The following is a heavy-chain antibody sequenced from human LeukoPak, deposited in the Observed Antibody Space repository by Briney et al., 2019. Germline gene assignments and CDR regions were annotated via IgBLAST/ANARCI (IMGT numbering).Heavy chain of an antibody. CDR1: GFRFNTYW. V-gene: IGHV3-7*01. CDR3: ASTSGPYYFDY. J-gene: IGHJ4*02. D-gene: IGHD3-16*01. CDR2: IKEDGSQT. Sequence: PGGSLRLSCAASGFRFNTYWMTWVRQAPGKGLEWVAHIKEDGSQTNYVDSVKGRFTISRDNAKNSLYLQMNSLRAEDTAVYYCASTSGPYYFDYWGQGTLVTVSS.